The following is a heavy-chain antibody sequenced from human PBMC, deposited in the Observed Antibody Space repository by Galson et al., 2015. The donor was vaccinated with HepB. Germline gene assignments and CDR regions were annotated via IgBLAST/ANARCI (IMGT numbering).Heavy chain of an antibody. J-gene: IGHJ6*02. D-gene: IGHD3-22*01. CDR1: GFRFEHYT. Sequence: SLRLSCAASGFRFEHYTMHWVRQIPGKSLEWLSFITWDGKTTSYADSARGRFIISRDNNKNSLYLEMKSLRVDDTALYYCAKDSFDSSGGTYYYYGMAAWGPGTTVTVAS. V-gene: IGHV3-43D*03. CDR3: AKDSFDSSGGTYYYYGMAA. CDR2: ITWDGKTT.